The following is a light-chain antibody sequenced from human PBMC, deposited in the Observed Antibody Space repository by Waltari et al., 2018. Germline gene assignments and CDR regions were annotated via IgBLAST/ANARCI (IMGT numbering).Light chain of an antibody. Sequence: QSALTQPPSASGSPGQSVTISCTGSSSDVGTYNFVSWYQQHPGKAPKLMIYEVTKRPSGVPERFSGSKSGNTASLSVAVLQAEDEADYDCTSYAGSDKLLFGGGTKLTVL. CDR2: EVT. CDR1: SSDVGTYNF. J-gene: IGLJ3*02. V-gene: IGLV2-8*01. CDR3: TSYAGSDKLL.